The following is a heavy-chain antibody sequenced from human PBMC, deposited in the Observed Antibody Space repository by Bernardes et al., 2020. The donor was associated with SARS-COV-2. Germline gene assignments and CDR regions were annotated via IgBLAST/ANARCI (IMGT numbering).Heavy chain of an antibody. V-gene: IGHV4-4*07. CDR1: GGSISSYY. Sequence: TLSLTCTVSGGSISSYYWSWIRQPAGKGLEWIGRIYTSGSTNYNPSLKSRVTMSVDTSKNQFSLKLSSVTAADTAVYYCAGVPAAAYYYYMDVWGKGTTVTVSS. D-gene: IGHD2-2*01. J-gene: IGHJ6*03. CDR3: AGVPAAAYYYYMDV. CDR2: IYTSGST.